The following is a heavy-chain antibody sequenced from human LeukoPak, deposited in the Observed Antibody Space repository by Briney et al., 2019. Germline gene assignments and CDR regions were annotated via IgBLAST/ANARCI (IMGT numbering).Heavy chain of an antibody. CDR3: ARRYNWKAFDL. J-gene: IGHJ2*01. D-gene: IGHD1-20*01. V-gene: IGHV3-23*01. CDR1: GFIFSNYG. CDR2: ISASGSAT. Sequence: GGSLRLSCAASGFIFSNYGMNWVHQAPGKGLEWVAAISASGSATYYADSVEGRFTISRDNSKNTLYLQMNSLRAEDTAIYYCARRYNWKAFDLWGRGTLVTVSS.